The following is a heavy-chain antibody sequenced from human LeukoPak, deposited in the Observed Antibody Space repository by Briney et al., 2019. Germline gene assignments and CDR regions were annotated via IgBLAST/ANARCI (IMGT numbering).Heavy chain of an antibody. CDR3: ARVTQTDYDFDY. Sequence: ASVKVSCKASGYTFTGYYMHWVRQAPGQGLEWMGWISAYNGNTDYAQKLQGRVTMTTDTSTSTAYTELRSLRSDDTAVYYCARVTQTDYDFDYWGQGTLVTVSS. J-gene: IGHJ4*02. D-gene: IGHD4-17*01. CDR2: ISAYNGNT. CDR1: GYTFTGYY. V-gene: IGHV1-18*04.